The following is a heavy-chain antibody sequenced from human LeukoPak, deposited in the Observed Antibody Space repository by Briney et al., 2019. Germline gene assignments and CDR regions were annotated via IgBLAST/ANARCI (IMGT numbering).Heavy chain of an antibody. CDR3: AKSGIGITMIVPFDY. J-gene: IGHJ4*02. V-gene: IGHV3-23*01. CDR1: GFTLRSKA. CDR2: ISGSGGST. Sequence: GGSLSLSWAAPGFTLRSKAIGGAGKAQGRGREGVQDISGSGGSTYYADSVKGRFTISRDNSKNTLYLQMNSLIAEDTAVYYCAKSGIGITMIVPFDYWGQGTLVTVSS. D-gene: IGHD3-22*01.